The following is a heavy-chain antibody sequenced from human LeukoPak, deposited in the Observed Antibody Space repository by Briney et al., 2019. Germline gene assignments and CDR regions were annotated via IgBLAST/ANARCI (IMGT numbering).Heavy chain of an antibody. CDR3: SLSSSWAFDY. V-gene: IGHV3-33*01. Sequence: PGRSLRLSCAASGFTFSSYGMHWVRQAPGKGLEWVAVIWYDGSNKYYADSVKGRFTISRDNSKNTLYLQMNSLRAEDTAVYYCSLSSSWAFDYWGQGTLVTVSS. CDR2: IWYDGSNK. J-gene: IGHJ4*02. D-gene: IGHD6-13*01. CDR1: GFTFSSYG.